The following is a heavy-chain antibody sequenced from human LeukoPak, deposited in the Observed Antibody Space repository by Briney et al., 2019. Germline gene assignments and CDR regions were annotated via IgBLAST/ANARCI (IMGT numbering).Heavy chain of an antibody. J-gene: IGHJ4*02. CDR1: GITFSSYW. CDR3: ARSAYLGNSVIED. CDR2: INSDGRST. Sequence: PGGSLGLSCAGSGITFSSYWMHWVRQAPGKGLVWVSRINSDGRSTNYADSVKGRFTISRDNAKNTLYLQMNSLRAEDTAVYYCARSAYLGNSVIEDWGRGTLVTVSS. D-gene: IGHD4-23*01. V-gene: IGHV3-74*01.